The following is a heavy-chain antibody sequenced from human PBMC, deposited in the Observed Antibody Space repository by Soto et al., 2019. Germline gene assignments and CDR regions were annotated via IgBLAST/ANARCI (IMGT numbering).Heavy chain of an antibody. CDR2: IHPSGGGS. V-gene: IGHV1-46*02. D-gene: IGHD2-21*02. CDR3: ARGGHIAVVTASFDY. Sequence: QVQLVQSGAEVKKPGASVKVSCKTSGYTLNTYYLHWVRQAPGQGLEWMGIIHPSGGGSTYAQKFLATVTMTRDTPTSTVFMELSSLRSADTAVYYCARGGHIAVVTASFDYWGQGTLVTVSS. J-gene: IGHJ4*02. CDR1: GYTLNTYY.